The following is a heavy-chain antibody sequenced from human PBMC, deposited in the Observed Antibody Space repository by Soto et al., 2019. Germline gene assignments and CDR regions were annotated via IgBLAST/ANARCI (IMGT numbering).Heavy chain of an antibody. CDR1: GGSFSGYY. D-gene: IGHD3-10*01. V-gene: IGHV4-34*01. CDR3: VRVYQYYYGSGSYYYVPSAFDI. CDR2: INHSGST. Sequence: KPSETLSLTCAVYGGSFSGYYWSWIRQPPGKGLEWIGEINHSGSTNYNPSLKSRVTISVDTSKNQFSLKLSSVTAADTAVYYCVRVYQYYYGSGSYYYVPSAFDIWGQGTMVTVSS. J-gene: IGHJ3*02.